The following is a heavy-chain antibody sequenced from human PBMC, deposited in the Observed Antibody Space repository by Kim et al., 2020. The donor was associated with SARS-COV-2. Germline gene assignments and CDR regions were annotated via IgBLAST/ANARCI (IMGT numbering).Heavy chain of an antibody. J-gene: IGHJ6*02. CDR1: GFTLRKYN. CDR2: ISTDSSFS. CDR3: ARDADGYGNLIIDA. V-gene: IGHV3-21*01. Sequence: GGYLRLSCAASGFTLRKYNMSWFRQAPGKGLEWVASISTDSSFSYYADSPKGRFTISRDNAKNSLYLQMNSLRAEDTAVYYCARDADGYGNLIIDAWGQG. D-gene: IGHD1-7*01.